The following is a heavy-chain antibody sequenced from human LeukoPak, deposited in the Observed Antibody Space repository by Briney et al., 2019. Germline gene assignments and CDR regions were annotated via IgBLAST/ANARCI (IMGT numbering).Heavy chain of an antibody. Sequence: SETLSLTCTVSGGSISSYYWSWIRQPPGKGLEWIGYIYYSGSTNYNPSLKSRVTISVDTSKNLFSLKLSSVTAADTAVYYCARVEMATTSRNWFDPWGQGTLVTVSS. J-gene: IGHJ5*02. CDR2: IYYSGST. CDR1: GGSISSYY. V-gene: IGHV4-59*01. CDR3: ARVEMATTSRNWFDP. D-gene: IGHD5-24*01.